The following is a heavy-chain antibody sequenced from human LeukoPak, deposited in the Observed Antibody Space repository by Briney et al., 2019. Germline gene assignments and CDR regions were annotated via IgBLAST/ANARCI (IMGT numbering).Heavy chain of an antibody. CDR2: IIPIFGTA. D-gene: IGHD6-13*01. CDR1: GGTSSSYA. J-gene: IGHJ4*02. Sequence: SVKVSCKASGGTSSSYAISWVRQAPGQGLEWMGGIIPIFGTANYAQKFQGRVTITADESTSTAYMELSSLRSEDTAVYYCARDDGRSSSWYYFDYWGQGTLVTVSS. CDR3: ARDDGRSSSWYYFDY. V-gene: IGHV1-69*13.